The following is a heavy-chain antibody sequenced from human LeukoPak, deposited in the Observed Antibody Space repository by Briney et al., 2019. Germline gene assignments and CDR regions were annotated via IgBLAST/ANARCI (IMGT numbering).Heavy chain of an antibody. CDR3: ARETSSSWYLAFDY. CDR1: GGSFSGYY. D-gene: IGHD6-13*01. J-gene: IGHJ4*02. V-gene: IGHV4-34*01. CDR2: INHSGST. Sequence: SSETLSLTCAVHGGSFSGYYWSWIRQPPGKGLEWIGEINHSGSTNYNPSLKSRVTISVDTSKNQFSLKLSSVTAADTAVYYCARETSSSWYLAFDYWGQGTLVTVSS.